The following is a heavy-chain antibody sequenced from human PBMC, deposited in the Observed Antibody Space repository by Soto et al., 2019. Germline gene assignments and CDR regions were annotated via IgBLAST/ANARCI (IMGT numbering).Heavy chain of an antibody. V-gene: IGHV2-5*02. CDR1: GFSLSTSGVG. Sequence: SGPTLVNPTQTLTLTCTFSGFSLSTSGVGVGWIRQPPGKALELLALIYWDDEKRYTPSLKSRLTITKDTSKNQVVLTMTNMDPVDTATYHWVTRRGYSYGSYFDYWGQGTLVTVSS. CDR3: VTRRGYSYGSYFDY. D-gene: IGHD5-18*01. CDR2: IYWDDEK. J-gene: IGHJ4*02.